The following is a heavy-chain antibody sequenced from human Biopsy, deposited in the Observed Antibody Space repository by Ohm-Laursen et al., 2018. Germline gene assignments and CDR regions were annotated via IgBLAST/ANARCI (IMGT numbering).Heavy chain of an antibody. V-gene: IGHV4-59*12. CDR2: IYYSGRP. Sequence: TLSLTCTVSGDSIARYYWTWIRQSPGKGLEWIAYIYYSGRPNYSPSLKSRVTISVDTAKKQFSLSLRSVTAADTAVYYCARVPLPGIGAAYQGRFLYGMDVWGQGTTVSVSS. CDR1: GDSIARYY. J-gene: IGHJ6*02. D-gene: IGHD6-13*01. CDR3: ARVPLPGIGAAYQGRFLYGMDV.